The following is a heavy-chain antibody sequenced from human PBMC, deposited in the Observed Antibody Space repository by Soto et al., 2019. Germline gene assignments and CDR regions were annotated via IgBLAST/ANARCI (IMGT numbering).Heavy chain of an antibody. Sequence: SETLSLTCTVSGGYISSGGYYWSWIRQHPGKGLEWIGYIYYSGSTYYNPSLKSRVTISVDTSKNQFSLKLSSVTAADTAVYYCARDPDYGDYGWFDPWGQGTLVTVSS. CDR3: ARDPDYGDYGWFDP. D-gene: IGHD4-17*01. CDR1: GGYISSGGYY. V-gene: IGHV4-31*03. CDR2: IYYSGST. J-gene: IGHJ5*02.